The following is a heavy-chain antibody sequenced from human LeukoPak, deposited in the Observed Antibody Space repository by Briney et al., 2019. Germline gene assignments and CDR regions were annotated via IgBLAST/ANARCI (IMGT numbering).Heavy chain of an antibody. CDR1: GGTSNSNNW. D-gene: IGHD6-19*01. Sequence: AGTLTLTCAVSGGTSNSNNWQRFVREPPGKRLEWVGEIYHSGSTNYNPSLKSRVTISVDKSKNQFSLKLSSVTAADTAVYYCARDSSVAEYYFDYWGQGTLVTVSS. CDR3: ARDSSVAEYYFDY. J-gene: IGHJ4*02. CDR2: IYHSGST. V-gene: IGHV4-4*02.